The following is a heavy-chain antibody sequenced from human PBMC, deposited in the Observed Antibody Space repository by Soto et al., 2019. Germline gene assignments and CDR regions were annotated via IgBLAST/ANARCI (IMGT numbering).Heavy chain of an antibody. J-gene: IGHJ6*02. V-gene: IGHV4-39*01. D-gene: IGHD3-22*01. CDR3: ARHDGARGYSPPSLMDV. CDR1: GGSISSSSYS. CDR2: VFYTGRT. Sequence: QLQLQESGPGLVQPSETLSLTCTVSGGSISSSSYSWAWIRKPPGKGRGWIGSVFYTGRTFYTPSLSSRVTIPIGTSTNHFSLRLSSVTAADTAVYYCARHDGARGYSPPSLMDVWGQGTTVTVSS.